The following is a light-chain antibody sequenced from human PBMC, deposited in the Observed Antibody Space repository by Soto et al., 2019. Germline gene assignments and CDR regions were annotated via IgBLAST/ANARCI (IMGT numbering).Light chain of an antibody. Sequence: DIVMTQSPLSLHFTLGQPSSISCSSSQGLLYSDGNTYLNWFHQRPGQSPTRLIYKVSNRDSGVPDRFSGSGSGTDFTLKISRVEAEDVGVYYCMQGTHWPPTFGQGTRLEIK. J-gene: IGKJ5*01. CDR1: QGLLYSDGNTY. CDR3: MQGTHWPPT. CDR2: KVS. V-gene: IGKV2-30*01.